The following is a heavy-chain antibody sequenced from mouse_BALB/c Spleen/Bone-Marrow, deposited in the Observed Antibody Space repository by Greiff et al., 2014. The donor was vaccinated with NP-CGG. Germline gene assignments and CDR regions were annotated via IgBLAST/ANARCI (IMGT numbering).Heavy chain of an antibody. Sequence: EVKLVESGGGLVQPVGSLRLSCATSGFTFTDYYMSWVRQPPGKALEWLGFIRNKASGYTTDYSASVKGRFTISRDNSQSILYPQMNTLRAEDSATYYCAREYGYFDVWGAGTTVTVSS. CDR2: IRNKASGYTT. V-gene: IGHV7-3*02. CDR3: AREYGYFDV. J-gene: IGHJ1*01. D-gene: IGHD1-1*02. CDR1: GFTFTDYY.